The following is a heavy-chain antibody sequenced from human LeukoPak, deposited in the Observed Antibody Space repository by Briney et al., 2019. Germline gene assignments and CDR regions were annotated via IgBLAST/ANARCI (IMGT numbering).Heavy chain of an antibody. CDR2: MNPNSGNT. V-gene: IGHV1-8*03. CDR1: GSPFTSYD. D-gene: IGHD3-10*01. CDR3: ARGILLWFGELKGFDP. J-gene: IGHJ5*02. Sequence: GASVKVSFKASGSPFTSYDINWVRPATGQGLEWMGWMNPNSGNTGYAQKFQGRVTITRNTSISTAYMELSSLRSEDTAVYYCARGILLWFGELKGFDPWGQGTLVTVSS.